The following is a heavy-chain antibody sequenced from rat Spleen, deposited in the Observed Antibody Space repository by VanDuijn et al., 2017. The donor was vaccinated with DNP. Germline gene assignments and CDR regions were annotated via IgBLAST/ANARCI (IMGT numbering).Heavy chain of an antibody. CDR3: ARWDGDHFDY. CDR2: VSYHGGNT. Sequence: EVQLVESGGGLVQPGRSLKLSCAASGFTFSNSGMHWIRQAPTKGLECVAYVSYHGGNTYYGDSVKGRFTISRDNAKSTLYLQMNSLSSEDMATYYCARWDGDHFDYWGQGVMVTVSS. CDR1: GFTFSNSG. V-gene: IGHV5-22*01. J-gene: IGHJ2*01. D-gene: IGHD1-12*02.